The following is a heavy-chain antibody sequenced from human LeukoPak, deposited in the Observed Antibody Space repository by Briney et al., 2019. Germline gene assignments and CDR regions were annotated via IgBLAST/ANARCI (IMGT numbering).Heavy chain of an antibody. D-gene: IGHD4-23*01. J-gene: IGHJ4*02. CDR3: ARTLDLDYGCNSGGFDY. CDR1: GFTVSINY. V-gene: IGHV3-66*01. CDR2: IYSGGST. Sequence: GGSLRLSCAASGFTVSINYMSWVRQAPGEGLEWGSVIYSGGSTYYADSVKGRFTISRDNSKNTLYLQMNSLRAEDTAVYYCARTLDLDYGCNSGGFDYWGRGTLVAVSS.